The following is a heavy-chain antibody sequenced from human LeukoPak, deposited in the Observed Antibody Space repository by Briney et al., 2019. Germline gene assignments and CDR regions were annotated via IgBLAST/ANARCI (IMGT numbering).Heavy chain of an antibody. CDR2: VYYSGST. Sequence: PSETLSLTCTVYGDSISSFYWSWIRQPPGKGLEWIGYVYYSGSTNYNPSLKSRVTISVDWSKNQFSLKLSSVTAADTAVYYCARVNWNDYWFDPWGQGTLVTVSS. CDR1: GDSISSFY. CDR3: ARVNWNDYWFDP. D-gene: IGHD1-20*01. V-gene: IGHV4-59*12. J-gene: IGHJ5*02.